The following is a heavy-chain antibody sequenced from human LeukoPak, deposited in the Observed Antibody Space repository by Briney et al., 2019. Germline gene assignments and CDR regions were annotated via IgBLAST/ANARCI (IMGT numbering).Heavy chain of an antibody. D-gene: IGHD3-22*01. J-gene: IGHJ4*02. CDR1: GYTFTGYY. CDR2: INPNSGGT. CDR3: ATGYYYDSSGYGDY. Sequence: ASVKVSCKASGYTFTGYYMHWVRQAPGQGLEWMGWINPNSGGTNYAQKFQGRVTMTRDTSISTAYMELSRLRSDDTAVYYCATGYYYDSSGYGDYWGQGTLVTVSS. V-gene: IGHV1-2*02.